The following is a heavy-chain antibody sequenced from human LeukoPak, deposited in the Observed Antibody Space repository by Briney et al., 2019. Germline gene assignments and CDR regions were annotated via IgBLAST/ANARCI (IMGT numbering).Heavy chain of an antibody. CDR3: ALRRLTSAQIIEDNWFDP. D-gene: IGHD2/OR15-2a*01. CDR1: GGSISGNL. Sequence: SETLSLTCTVSGGSISGNLWSWIRQPAGKGLEWIGRIYPSGTTNYSPSLKSRVTISLDTSKNQFSLRLTSVTAADTAVYYCALRRLTSAQIIEDNWFDPWGQGTLVTVSS. V-gene: IGHV4-4*07. J-gene: IGHJ5*02. CDR2: IYPSGTT.